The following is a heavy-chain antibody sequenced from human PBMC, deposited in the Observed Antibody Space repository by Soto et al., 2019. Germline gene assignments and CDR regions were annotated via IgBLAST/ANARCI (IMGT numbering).Heavy chain of an antibody. CDR1: GFTFSNYG. J-gene: IGHJ4*02. D-gene: IGHD6-6*01. CDR3: AKEFAASRPFDY. Sequence: WSLRLSCAASGFTFSNYGMSWVRQAPGKGLEWVSAISGSGGTTYYADSVTGRFTISRDNARTTLCLQMSSLCAEDTAVYYCAKEFAASRPFDYWGQGTLVTVSS. CDR2: ISGSGGTT. V-gene: IGHV3-23*01.